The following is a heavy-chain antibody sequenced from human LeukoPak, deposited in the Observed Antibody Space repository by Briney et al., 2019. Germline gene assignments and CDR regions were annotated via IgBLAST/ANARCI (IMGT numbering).Heavy chain of an antibody. CDR1: GYTFTGYS. J-gene: IGHJ6*03. CDR2: INPNSGGT. Sequence: ASVKVSCKASGYTFTGYSMHWVRQAPGQGPEWMGWINPNSGGTSYSQKFQGRVTMTRDTSISTAYMELSRLRSDDTAVYYCARGRGSYYYYMDVWGKGTTVTVSS. D-gene: IGHD3-10*01. CDR3: ARGRGSYYYYMDV. V-gene: IGHV1-2*02.